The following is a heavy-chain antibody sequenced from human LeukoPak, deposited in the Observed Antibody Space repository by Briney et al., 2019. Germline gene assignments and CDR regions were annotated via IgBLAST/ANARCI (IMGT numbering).Heavy chain of an antibody. D-gene: IGHD3-10*01. V-gene: IGHV3-23*01. J-gene: IGHJ4*02. CDR3: AKGSYFASGSYFDL. CDR1: GFTFSSYA. Sequence: GGSLRLSCAASGFTFSSYAMTWVRQAPGKGLEWVSAITGGGGSTYHADSVKGRFTISRDNSKNTLYLQMSSLSAEDTAVYYCAKGSYFASGSYFDLRGQGTLVTVSS. CDR2: ITGGGGST.